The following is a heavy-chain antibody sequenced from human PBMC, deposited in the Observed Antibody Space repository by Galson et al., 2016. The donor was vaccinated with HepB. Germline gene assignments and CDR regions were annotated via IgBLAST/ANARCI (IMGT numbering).Heavy chain of an antibody. CDR1: GFTFSSNA. V-gene: IGHV3-23*01. CDR3: AKEVHDYGDYGHFAY. CDR2: ISGSGSST. D-gene: IGHD4-17*01. Sequence: SLRLSCAASGFTFSSNAMSWVRQAPGKGLEWVSTISGSGSSTYYADSVKGRFTISRDNSKNTLYLQMNSLRAEDTAVYYCAKEVHDYGDYGHFAYWGQGTLVTVSS. J-gene: IGHJ4*02.